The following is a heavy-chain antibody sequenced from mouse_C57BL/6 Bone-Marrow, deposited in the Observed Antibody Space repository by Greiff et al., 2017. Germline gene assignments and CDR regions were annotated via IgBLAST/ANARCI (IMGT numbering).Heavy chain of an antibody. CDR1: GYTFTSYW. CDR2: IYPGSGST. J-gene: IGHJ3*01. D-gene: IGHD4-1*01. V-gene: IGHV1-55*01. Sequence: QVQLQQPGAELVKPGASVKMSCKASGYTFTSYWITWVKQRPGQGLEWIGDIYPGSGSTKYNEKFKGKATLTADKSSSTAYMQLISLTSEDSAVYFCARSKSWDSWFAYWGQGTLVTVSA. CDR3: ARSKSWDSWFAY.